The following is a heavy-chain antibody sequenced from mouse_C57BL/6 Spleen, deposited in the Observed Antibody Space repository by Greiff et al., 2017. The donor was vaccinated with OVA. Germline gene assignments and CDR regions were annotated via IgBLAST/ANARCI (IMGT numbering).Heavy chain of an antibody. CDR2: ISSGGSYT. Sequence: VQLKESGGDLVKPGGSLKLSCAASGFTFSSYGMSWVRQTPDKRLEWVATISSGGSYTYYPDSVKGRFTISRDNAKNTLYLQMSSLKSEDTAMYYCARKGNSAMDYWGQGTSVTVSS. CDR1: GFTFSSYG. D-gene: IGHD2-1*01. CDR3: ARKGNSAMDY. V-gene: IGHV5-6*01. J-gene: IGHJ4*01.